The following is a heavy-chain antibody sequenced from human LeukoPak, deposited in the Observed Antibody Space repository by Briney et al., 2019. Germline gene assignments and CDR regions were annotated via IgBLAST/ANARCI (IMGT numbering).Heavy chain of an antibody. CDR3: ARDFSQYCTNGVCYVTDYYYYMDV. CDR1: GYTFTSYA. CDR2: INTNTGNP. V-gene: IGHV7-4-1*02. Sequence: ASVKVSCKASGYTFTSYAMNWVRQAPGQGLEWMGWINTNTGNPTYAQGFTGRFVFSLDTSVSTAYLQISSLKAEDTAVYYCARDFSQYCTNGVCYVTDYYYYMDVWGKGTRSPSP. D-gene: IGHD2-8*01. J-gene: IGHJ6*03.